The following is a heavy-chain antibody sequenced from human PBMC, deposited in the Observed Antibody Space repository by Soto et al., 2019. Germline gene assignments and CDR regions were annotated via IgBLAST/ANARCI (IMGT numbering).Heavy chain of an antibody. CDR2: MNPNSGNT. D-gene: IGHD6-19*01. Sequence: ASVKVSCKASGYTFTSYDINWVRQATGQGLEWMGWMNPNSGNTGYAQKFQGRVTMTRNTSISTAYMELNSLRGEDTAVYYCTKPRSSLQWPPFDPWGHGTLVTVSS. J-gene: IGHJ5*02. CDR1: GYTFTSYD. CDR3: TKPRSSLQWPPFDP. V-gene: IGHV1-8*01.